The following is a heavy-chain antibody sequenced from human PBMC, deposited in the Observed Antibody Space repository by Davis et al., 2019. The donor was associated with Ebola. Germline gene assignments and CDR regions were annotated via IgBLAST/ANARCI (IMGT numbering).Heavy chain of an antibody. CDR3: AREETRGSIAGWFDP. CDR2: VFYSGTP. V-gene: IGHV4-39*02. D-gene: IGHD2-21*01. CDR1: GASTSASNYL. J-gene: IGHJ5*02. Sequence: SETLSLTCTVSGASTSASNYLWAWIRQPPGKGLVWIGCVFYSGTPYYNPFLKSRVTMSVDTSKNQFSVRLSSLTAADTGFYYCAREETRGSIAGWFDPWGQGTLVTVSS.